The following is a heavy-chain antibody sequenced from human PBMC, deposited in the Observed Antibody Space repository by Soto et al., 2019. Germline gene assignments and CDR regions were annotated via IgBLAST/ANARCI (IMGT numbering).Heavy chain of an antibody. CDR1: GFTFTRSV. D-gene: IGHD4-17*01. Sequence: QMQLVQSGPEVKKTGTSVKVSCKASGFTFTRSVVQWVRQARGQRLEWIGWIVVGSDNTKYAQEFQERVTITRDMSTSTAYMELSILRSEDTAVYYCAAAYFGEYLRAFDIWGQGTMVTVSS. CDR3: AAAYFGEYLRAFDI. CDR2: IVVGSDNT. J-gene: IGHJ3*02. V-gene: IGHV1-58*01.